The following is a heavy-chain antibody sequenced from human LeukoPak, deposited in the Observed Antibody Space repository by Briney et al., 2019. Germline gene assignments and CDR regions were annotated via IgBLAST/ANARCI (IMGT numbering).Heavy chain of an antibody. J-gene: IGHJ4*02. CDR1: GGSISSSSYY. Sequence: SETLSLTCTVSGGSISSSSYYWGWIRQPPGKGLEWIGSIYYSGSTYYNPSLKSRVTISVDTSKNQFSLKLSSVTAADTAVYYCARHPIIAAAGTDFDYWGQGTLVTVSS. CDR2: IYYSGST. CDR3: ARHPIIAAAGTDFDY. D-gene: IGHD6-13*01. V-gene: IGHV4-39*01.